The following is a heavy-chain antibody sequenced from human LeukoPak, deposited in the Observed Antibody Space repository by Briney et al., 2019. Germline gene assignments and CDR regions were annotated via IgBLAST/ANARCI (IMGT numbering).Heavy chain of an antibody. V-gene: IGHV3-23*01. Sequence: PRGAPRLSCAPPGFTLSSYAMSWVRQAPGEGIGWGSAICGSGGCTYYADSVKGRFTISRDNSKNTLYLQMNSLRAEDTAVYYCAKVGNDFLSGYYSYYYYMDVWGKGTTVTVSS. J-gene: IGHJ6*03. CDR3: AKVGNDFLSGYYSYYYYMDV. D-gene: IGHD3-3*01. CDR1: GFTLSSYA. CDR2: ICGSGGCT.